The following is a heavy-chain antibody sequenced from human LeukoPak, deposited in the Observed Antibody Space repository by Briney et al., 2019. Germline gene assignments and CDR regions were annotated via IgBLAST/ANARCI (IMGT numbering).Heavy chain of an antibody. CDR2: INPNSGGT. CDR3: ARVLRGSNAFDI. J-gene: IGHJ3*02. V-gene: IGHV1-2*02. D-gene: IGHD4-23*01. Sequence: ASVKVSCKASGYTFTGYHMHWVRQAPGQGLEWMGWINPNSGGTNYAQKFQGRVTMTRDTSISTAYMELTRLRSDDTAVYYCARVLRGSNAFDIWGQGTMVTVSS. CDR1: GYTFTGYH.